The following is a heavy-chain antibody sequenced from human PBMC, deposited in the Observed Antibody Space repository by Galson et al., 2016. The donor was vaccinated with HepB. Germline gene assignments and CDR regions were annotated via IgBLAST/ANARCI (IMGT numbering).Heavy chain of an antibody. CDR1: GASISGYY. J-gene: IGHJ6*02. V-gene: IGHV4-59*01. D-gene: IGHD6-19*01. CDR2: IYYSGRT. CDR3: ARDDSGGWYGFHYGMDV. Sequence: LSLTCTVSGASISGYYLSWIRQPPGKGLEWIGYIYYSGRTNYNPSLKSRVTISVDTSKNQFSLKLSSVTAADTAVYYCARDDSGGWYGFHYGMDVWGQGTLVTVSS.